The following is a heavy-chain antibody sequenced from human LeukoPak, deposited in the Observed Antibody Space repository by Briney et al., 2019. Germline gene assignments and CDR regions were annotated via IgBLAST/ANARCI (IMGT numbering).Heavy chain of an antibody. Sequence: SETLSLTCTVSGGSISSSSYYWGWIRQPPGKGLEWIGSIYYSGSTYYNPSLKSQVTISVDTSKNQLSLKLSSVTAADTAVYYCARTNIWFGELSWFDPWGQGTLVAVSS. V-gene: IGHV4-39*01. CDR2: IYYSGST. CDR1: GGSISSSSYY. J-gene: IGHJ5*02. CDR3: ARTNIWFGELSWFDP. D-gene: IGHD3-10*01.